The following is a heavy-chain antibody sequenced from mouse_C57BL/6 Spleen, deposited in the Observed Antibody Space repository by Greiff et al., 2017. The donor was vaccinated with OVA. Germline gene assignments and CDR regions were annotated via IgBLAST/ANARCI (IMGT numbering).Heavy chain of an antibody. Sequence: QVQLKESGAELVKPGASVKLSCKASGYTFTEYTIHWVKQRSGQGLEWIGWFYPGSGSIKYNEKFKDKATLTADKSSSTVYMELSRLTSEDSAVYFCARLEVPTGTGYAMDYWGQGTSVTVSS. CDR2: FYPGSGSI. V-gene: IGHV1-62-2*01. CDR3: ARLEVPTGTGYAMDY. D-gene: IGHD4-1*02. J-gene: IGHJ4*01. CDR1: GYTFTEYT.